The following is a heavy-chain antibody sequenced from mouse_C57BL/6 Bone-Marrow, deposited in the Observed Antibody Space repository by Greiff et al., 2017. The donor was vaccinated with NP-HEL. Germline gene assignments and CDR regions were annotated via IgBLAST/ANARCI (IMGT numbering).Heavy chain of an antibody. Sequence: DVKLVESGPGLAKPSPTLSLTCSVTGYSITSDYWNWIRKFPGNKLEYMGYISYSGSTYYNPSLKSRISITRDTSKTQYYLQLNSVTTEDTATYYCARSPLWLRRNYYAMDYWGQGTSVTVSS. J-gene: IGHJ4*01. CDR3: ARSPLWLRRNYYAMDY. D-gene: IGHD2-2*01. V-gene: IGHV3-8*01. CDR2: ISYSGST. CDR1: GYSITSDY.